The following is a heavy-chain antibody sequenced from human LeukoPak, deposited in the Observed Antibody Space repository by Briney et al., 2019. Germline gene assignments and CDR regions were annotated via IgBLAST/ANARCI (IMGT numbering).Heavy chain of an antibody. D-gene: IGHD3-3*01. V-gene: IGHV1-69*05. CDR3: ARGSFDDFWGAGSNWFDP. CDR2: IIPIFGTA. J-gene: IGHJ5*02. CDR1: GGTFSSYA. Sequence: SVKVSCKASGGTFSSYAISWVRQAPGQGLEWMGRIIPIFGTANYAQKFQGRVTITTDESTSTAYMELSSLRSEDTAVYYCARGSFDDFWGAGSNWFDPWGQGTLVTVSS.